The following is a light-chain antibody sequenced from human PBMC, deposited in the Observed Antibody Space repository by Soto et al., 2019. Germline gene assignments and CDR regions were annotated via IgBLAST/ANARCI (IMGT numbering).Light chain of an antibody. Sequence: QPVLTQPPSASGTPGQRGTISCSGSSSNIGSNYVYWYQQLPGTAPKLLIYRNNQRPSGVPDRFSGSKSGTSASLAISGLRSEDEADYYCAAWDDSLSGHWVFGGGTQLTVL. CDR2: RNN. J-gene: IGLJ3*02. V-gene: IGLV1-47*01. CDR3: AAWDDSLSGHWV. CDR1: SSNIGSNY.